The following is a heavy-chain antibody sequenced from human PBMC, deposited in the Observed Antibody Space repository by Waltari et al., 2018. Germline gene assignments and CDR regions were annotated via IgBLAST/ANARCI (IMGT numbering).Heavy chain of an antibody. Sequence: EVRLVESGGGLVKPGGSLRLSWAASGFTFRSDGMNWVRQAPGKGLEWVSSISSLSKYTYYADSVKGRFTISRDNAKNSLYLQMNSLRAEDTAVYFCARDGISSTQSGYFDYWGQGVLVTVSS. CDR2: ISSLSKYT. CDR1: GFTFRSDG. J-gene: IGHJ4*02. V-gene: IGHV3-21*01. D-gene: IGHD6-13*01. CDR3: ARDGISSTQSGYFDY.